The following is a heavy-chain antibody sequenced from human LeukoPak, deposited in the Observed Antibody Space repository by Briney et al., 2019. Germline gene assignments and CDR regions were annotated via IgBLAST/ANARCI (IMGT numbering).Heavy chain of an antibody. J-gene: IGHJ4*02. CDR2: IYTSGSTSGST. Sequence: SETLSLTCTVSGGSISSNNYYWNWIRQPAGKGLEWIGRIYTSGSTSGSTNYNPSLKSRVTISVDTSKNQFSLKLSSVTAADTAVYYCARVGLRDDFDYWGQGTLVTVSS. D-gene: IGHD1-26*01. CDR3: ARVGLRDDFDY. V-gene: IGHV4-61*02. CDR1: GGSISSNNYY.